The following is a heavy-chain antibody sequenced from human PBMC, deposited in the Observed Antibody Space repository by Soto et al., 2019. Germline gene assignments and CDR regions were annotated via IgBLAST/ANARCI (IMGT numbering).Heavy chain of an antibody. D-gene: IGHD1-26*01. Sequence: ASVKVSCKDSGYTLTGYYMHWVRQAPGQGLEWMGWINPNSGGTNYAQKFQGRVTMTRDTSISTAYMELSRLRSDDTAVYYCARVGSGSYYAYFDYWGQGTLVTVSS. V-gene: IGHV1-2*02. CDR2: INPNSGGT. CDR1: GYTLTGYY. J-gene: IGHJ4*02. CDR3: ARVGSGSYYAYFDY.